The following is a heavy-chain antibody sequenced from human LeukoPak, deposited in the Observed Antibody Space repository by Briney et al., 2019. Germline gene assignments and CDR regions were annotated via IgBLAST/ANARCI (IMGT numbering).Heavy chain of an antibody. D-gene: IGHD6-19*01. CDR3: TRGFRHSSGWFFDY. CDR1: GFTVSSNH. V-gene: IGHV3-66*01. CDR2: IYGDTAT. Sequence: PGGSLRLSCVVSGFTVSSNHMTWVRQAPGKGLEWVSVIYGDTATYYADSVKGRFTISRDNSKNTMYLQVNSLRAEDMAIYYCTRGFRHSSGWFFDYWGQGTLVTVPS. J-gene: IGHJ4*02.